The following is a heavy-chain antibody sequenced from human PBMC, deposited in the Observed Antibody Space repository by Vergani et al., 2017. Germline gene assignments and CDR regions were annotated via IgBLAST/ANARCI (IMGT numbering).Heavy chain of an antibody. V-gene: IGHV4-34*01. J-gene: IGHJ6*02. D-gene: IGHD6-13*01. CDR2: INHSGST. CDR3: ARDPPLAAAEGAGCGMDV. Sequence: QVQLQESGPGLVKPSETLSLTCTVSGGSISGYYWSWIRQPPGKGLEWIGEINHSGSTNYNPSLKSRVTISVDTSKNQFSLKLSSVTAADTAVYYCARDPPLAAAEGAGCGMDVWGQGTTVTVSS. CDR1: GGSISGYY.